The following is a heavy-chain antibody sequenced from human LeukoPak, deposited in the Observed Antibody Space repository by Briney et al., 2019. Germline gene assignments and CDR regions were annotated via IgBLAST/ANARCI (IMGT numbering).Heavy chain of an antibody. CDR3: ARAVGAARKYYFDY. D-gene: IGHD1-26*01. Sequence: SETLSLTCAVSGYSISSGYYWGWIRQPPGKGLEWIGSIYHSGSTYYNPSLKSRVTISVDTHKNQFSLKLSSVTAADTAVYYCARAVGAARKYYFDYWGQGTLVTVSS. CDR1: GYSISSGYY. J-gene: IGHJ4*02. CDR2: IYHSGST. V-gene: IGHV4-38-2*01.